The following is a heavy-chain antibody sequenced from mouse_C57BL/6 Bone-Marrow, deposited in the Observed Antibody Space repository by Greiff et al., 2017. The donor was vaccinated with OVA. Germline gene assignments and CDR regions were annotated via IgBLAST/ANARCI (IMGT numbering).Heavy chain of an antibody. V-gene: IGHV14-4*01. CDR1: GFNIKDDY. J-gene: IGHJ3*01. CDR2: IDPENGDT. D-gene: IGHD2-10*01. Sequence: EVHLVESGAELVRPGASVKLSCTASGFNIKDDYMHWVKQRPEQGLEWIGWIDPENGDTEYASKFQGKATITADTSSNTAYLQLSSLTSEDTAVYYCICLLRTYWGQGTLVTVSA. CDR3: ICLLRTY.